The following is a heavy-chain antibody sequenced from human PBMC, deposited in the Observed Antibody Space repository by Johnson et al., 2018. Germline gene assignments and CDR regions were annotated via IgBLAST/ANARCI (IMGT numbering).Heavy chain of an antibody. V-gene: IGHV3-30*18. CDR1: GFTFSSYG. D-gene: IGHD5-24*01. CDR3: AKDAEMYYNMDV. CDR2: ISYDGSNV. Sequence: QVQLVQSGGGVVQPGRSLRLSCAASGFTFSSYGMHWVRQAPGKGLEWVAVISYDGSNVYYGDSVKGRFTISRDNSKNTLYLQMNSLRPEDTAVYYCAKDAEMYYNMDVWGKGTTVTVSS. J-gene: IGHJ6*03.